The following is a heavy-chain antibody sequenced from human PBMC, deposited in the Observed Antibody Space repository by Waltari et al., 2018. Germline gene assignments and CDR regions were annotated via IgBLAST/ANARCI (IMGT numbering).Heavy chain of an antibody. V-gene: IGHV3-23*04. J-gene: IGHJ3*02. Sequence: EVQLVESGGGLVQAGGSLRLSCAASGFTFSSYWMHWVRQAPGKGLEGVSAIRGSGGSTYYADPVKGRVTTSRDNSKNPLYLQMNSLRAEDTAVYYCAKEIRITIFGVELGVAFDIWGQGTMVTVSS. CDR3: AKEIRITIFGVELGVAFDI. D-gene: IGHD3-3*01. CDR2: IRGSGGST. CDR1: GFTFSSYW.